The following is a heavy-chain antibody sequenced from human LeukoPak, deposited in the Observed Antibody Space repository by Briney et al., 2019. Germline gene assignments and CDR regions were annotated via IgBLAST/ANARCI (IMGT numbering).Heavy chain of an antibody. CDR2: I. D-gene: IGHD2/OR15-2a*01. CDR1: GFTCSRYS. Sequence: GVSRRLSCAASGFTCSRYSINWVRRAPGRGLEWVSSIDSVKGRFTVSRDNAKNSLYLEMNSLRADDTAVYYCARVKGGASEYNFYHYYMDVWGKGTTVTVSS. CDR3: ARVKGGASEYNFYHYYMDV. V-gene: IGHV3-21*06. J-gene: IGHJ6*03.